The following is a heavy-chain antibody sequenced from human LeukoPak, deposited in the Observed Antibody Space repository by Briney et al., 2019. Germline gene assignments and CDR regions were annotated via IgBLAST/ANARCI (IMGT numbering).Heavy chain of an antibody. CDR2: IYHSGST. Sequence: SETLSLTCTVSGGSISSGGYYWSWIRQPPGKGLEWIGYIYHSGSTYYNPSLKSRVTISVDRSKNQFSLKLSSVTAADTAVYYCARDKSAAEDCSGGSCYIRPQNYFDYWGQGTLVTVSS. D-gene: IGHD2-15*01. CDR1: GGSISSGGYY. J-gene: IGHJ4*02. CDR3: ARDKSAAEDCSGGSCYIRPQNYFDY. V-gene: IGHV4-30-2*01.